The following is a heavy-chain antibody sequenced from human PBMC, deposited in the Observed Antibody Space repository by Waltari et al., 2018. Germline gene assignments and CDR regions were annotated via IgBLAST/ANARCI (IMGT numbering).Heavy chain of an antibody. J-gene: IGHJ6*02. V-gene: IGHV4-39*07. CDR1: GGSISSSSYY. D-gene: IGHD3-16*02. CDR3: ATIGFMITFGGVIVKPYYYYGMDV. CDR2: IYYSGIP. Sequence: QLQLQESGPGLVKPSETLSLTCTVSGGSISSSSYYWGWIRQPPGKGLEWIGSIYYSGIPYYNPSLKSRVTISVDTSKNQFALKLSSVTAADTAVYYCATIGFMITFGGVIVKPYYYYGMDVWGQGTTVTVSS.